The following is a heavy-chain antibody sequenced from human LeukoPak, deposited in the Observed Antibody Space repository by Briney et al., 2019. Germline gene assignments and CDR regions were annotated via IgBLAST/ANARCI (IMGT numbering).Heavy chain of an antibody. J-gene: IGHJ4*02. D-gene: IGHD3-10*01. CDR1: KFTFSNYG. CDR2: VSSDGGTK. Sequence: GGSLRLSCTASKFTFSNYGMQWVRQAPGKGLEWAAVVSSDGGTKYYADSVKGRFTISRDNSRNTMYLQMDSLRAEDTAVYYCAKEYDSGGYGANFDYWGQGTLVTVSS. CDR3: AKEYDSGGYGANFDY. V-gene: IGHV3-30*18.